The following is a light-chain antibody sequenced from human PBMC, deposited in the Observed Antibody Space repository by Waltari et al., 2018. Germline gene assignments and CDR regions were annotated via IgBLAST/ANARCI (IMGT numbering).Light chain of an antibody. CDR2: AAS. CDR1: QGISSW. V-gene: IGKV1-12*01. J-gene: IGKJ1*01. Sequence: DIQMTQSPSSVSAXGGDRVTXTCWASQGISSWLAWYQQKPGKAPKLLIYAASSRQTGVXARFSGSGSGTDFTLTXXSLQPEDXATXYCQQANSFPGTXXQGXKVEIK. CDR3: QQANSFPGT.